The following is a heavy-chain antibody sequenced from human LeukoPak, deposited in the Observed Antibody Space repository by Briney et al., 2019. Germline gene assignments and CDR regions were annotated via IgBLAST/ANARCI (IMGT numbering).Heavy chain of an antibody. V-gene: IGHV4-31*03. J-gene: IGHJ3*02. CDR3: ARAETVTTHDAFDI. D-gene: IGHD4-17*01. CDR1: GGSISSGGYY. CDR2: IYYSGST. Sequence: PSETLSLTCTVSGGSISSGGYYWSWIRQHPGKGLEWIGYIYYSGSTYYNPSLKSRVTISVDTSKNQFSLKLSSVTAADTAVYYCARAETVTTHDAFDIWGQGTMVTVSS.